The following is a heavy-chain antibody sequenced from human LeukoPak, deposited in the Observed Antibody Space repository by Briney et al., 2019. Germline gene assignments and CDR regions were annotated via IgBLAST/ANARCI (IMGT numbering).Heavy chain of an antibody. CDR3: ARAMRMEWFGENYYGMDV. D-gene: IGHD3-10*01. V-gene: IGHV4-39*07. CDR2: IYNSGSS. J-gene: IGHJ6*02. Sequence: SETLSLTCTVSGVSISSTSHAWGWSRQPPGKGLEWLGNIYNSGSSNYSPSLRSRVSISVDTSKNQFSLKLSSVTAADTAVYYCARAMRMEWFGENYYGMDVWGQGTTVTVSS. CDR1: GVSISSTSHA.